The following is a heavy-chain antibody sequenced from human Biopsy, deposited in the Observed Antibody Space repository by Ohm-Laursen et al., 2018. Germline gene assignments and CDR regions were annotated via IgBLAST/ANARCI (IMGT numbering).Heavy chain of an antibody. J-gene: IGHJ6*02. CDR1: GFTFSGSG. D-gene: IGHD6-6*01. CDR3: ARDSSRRAREGGMDV. Sequence: SLRLSCAASGFTFSGSGIHWVRQASGKGLEWVGRIRSRPNNYATAYAASVKGRFTVSRDDSKNTAYLQLNSLRVEDTAVYYCARDSSRRAREGGMDVWGQGTTVTVSS. V-gene: IGHV3-73*01. CDR2: IRSRPNNYAT.